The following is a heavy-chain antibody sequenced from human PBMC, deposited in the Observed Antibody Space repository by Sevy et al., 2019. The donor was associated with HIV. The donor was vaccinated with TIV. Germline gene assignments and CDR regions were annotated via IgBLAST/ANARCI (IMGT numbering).Heavy chain of an antibody. CDR3: ARERLDSSGFDAFDI. V-gene: IGHV1-46*01. CDR2: INPSGGST. Sequence: ASVKVSCKASGYTFSTYYMHWVRQAPGQGLEWMGMINPSGGSTTYAQKFQGRVTMTRDTSTTTFYMDLSSLRSEDTAVHYCARERLDSSGFDAFDIWGQGTMVTVSS. J-gene: IGHJ3*02. CDR1: GYTFSTYY. D-gene: IGHD3-22*01.